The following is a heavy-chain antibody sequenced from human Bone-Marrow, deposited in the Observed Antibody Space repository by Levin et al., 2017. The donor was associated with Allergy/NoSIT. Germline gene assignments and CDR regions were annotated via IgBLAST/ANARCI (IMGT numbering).Heavy chain of an antibody. V-gene: IGHV3-48*03. D-gene: IGHD5-12*01. CDR3: ARDPEYSGYEPAEGAFDI. Sequence: GESLKISCAASGFTFSSYEMNWVRQAPGKGLEWVSYISSSGSTIYYADSVKGRFTISRDNAKNSLYLQMNSLRAEDTAVYYCARDPEYSGYEPAEGAFDIWGQGTMVTVSS. J-gene: IGHJ3*02. CDR1: GFTFSSYE. CDR2: ISSSGSTI.